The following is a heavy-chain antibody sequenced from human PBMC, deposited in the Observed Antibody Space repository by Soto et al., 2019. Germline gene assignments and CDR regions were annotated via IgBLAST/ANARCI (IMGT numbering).Heavy chain of an antibody. CDR3: ARDRWHDILTGYPRGEAFDI. J-gene: IGHJ3*02. D-gene: IGHD3-9*01. Sequence: LRLSCAASGFTFSSYSMNWVRQAPGKGLEWVSSISSSSYIYYADSAKGRFTISRDNAKISLYLQMNSLRAEDTAVYYCARDRWHDILTGYPRGEAFDIWGQGTMVTVSS. CDR2: ISSSSYI. V-gene: IGHV3-21*01. CDR1: GFTFSSYS.